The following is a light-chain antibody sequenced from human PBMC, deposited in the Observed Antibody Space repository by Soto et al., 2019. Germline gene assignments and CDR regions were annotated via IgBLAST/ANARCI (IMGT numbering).Light chain of an antibody. CDR2: DAS. CDR3: HQYNSYHT. CDR1: QSVNSW. V-gene: IGKV1-5*01. Sequence: DIQMTQSPSTLSAFVGDRVTITCRASQSVNSWLAWYQQRPGKAPKLLIYDASTLESGVPSRFSGSGSGTEFTLTISSLQPDDFATYYCHQYNSYHTFGGGTRLEIK. J-gene: IGKJ5*01.